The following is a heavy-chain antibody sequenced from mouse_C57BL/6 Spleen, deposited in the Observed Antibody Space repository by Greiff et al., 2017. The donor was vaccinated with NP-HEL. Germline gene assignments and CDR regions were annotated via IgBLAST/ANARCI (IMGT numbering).Heavy chain of an antibody. CDR1: GYTFTSYW. D-gene: IGHD1-1*01. Sequence: VQLQQPGAELVMPGASVKLSCKASGYTFTSYWMHWVKQRPGQGLEWIGEIDPSDSYTNYNQKFKGKSTLTVDKSSSTAYMQLSSLTSEDSAVYYCARERDYYGSGFAYWGQGTLVTVSA. J-gene: IGHJ3*01. CDR2: IDPSDSYT. CDR3: ARERDYYGSGFAY. V-gene: IGHV1-69*01.